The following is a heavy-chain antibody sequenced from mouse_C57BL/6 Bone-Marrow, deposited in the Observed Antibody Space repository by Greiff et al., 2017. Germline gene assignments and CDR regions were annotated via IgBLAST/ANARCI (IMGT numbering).Heavy chain of an antibody. Sequence: VQLQESGAELVRPGASVKLSCTASGFNIKDDYMHWVKQRPEQGLEWIGWIDPENGDTAYASKFQGKDTITADTSSNTAYLQLSSLTSEDTAVYYCTTGQWLPLDYWGQGTTLTVSS. J-gene: IGHJ2*01. CDR2: IDPENGDT. CDR3: TTGQWLPLDY. V-gene: IGHV14-4*01. CDR1: GFNIKDDY.